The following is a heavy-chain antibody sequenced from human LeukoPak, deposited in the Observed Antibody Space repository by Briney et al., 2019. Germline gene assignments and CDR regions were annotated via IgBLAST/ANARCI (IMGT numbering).Heavy chain of an antibody. CDR3: ARLSRMGRTVPTAKMGYYYYYMDV. V-gene: IGHV3-74*01. J-gene: IGHJ6*03. D-gene: IGHD2-2*01. Sequence: PGGSLRLSCAASGFTFSSYWMYWVRQAPGKGLVWVSRINSDGSSTSYADSVKGRFTISRDNAKNTLYLQMNSLRAEDTAVYYCARLSRMGRTVPTAKMGYYYYYMDVWGKGTTVTISS. CDR2: INSDGSST. CDR1: GFTFSSYW.